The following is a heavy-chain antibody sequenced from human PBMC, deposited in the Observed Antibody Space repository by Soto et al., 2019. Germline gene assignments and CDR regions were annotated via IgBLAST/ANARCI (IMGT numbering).Heavy chain of an antibody. J-gene: IGHJ4*02. V-gene: IGHV6-1*01. D-gene: IGHD3-10*01. Sequence: SQTLSLNCAISGDSVSSNSAAWNWIRQSPSRGLEWLGRTYYRSKWYNDYAVSVKSRITINPDTSKNQFSLQLNSVTPEDTAVYYCARGSITMVRRVILWTYYFDYWGQGTLVNVSS. CDR2: TYYRSKWYN. CDR1: GDSVSSNSAA. CDR3: ARGSITMVRRVILWTYYFDY.